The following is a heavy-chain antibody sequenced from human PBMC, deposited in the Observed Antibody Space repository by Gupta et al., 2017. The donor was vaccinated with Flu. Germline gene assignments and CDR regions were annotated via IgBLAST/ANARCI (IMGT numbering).Heavy chain of an antibody. CDR3: ARGHWGT. J-gene: IGHJ5*02. CDR1: GFTLSSSE. V-gene: IGHV3-48*03. D-gene: IGHD3-16*01. CDR2: ISSRGIT. Sequence: CGASGFTLSSSEMSWVRQAPGRGVVWVSVISSRGITYNGDPVRSRFTISRDNGKNSLYLQXSXLRDEDXAVYYCARGHWGTWGQGTLVTVSS.